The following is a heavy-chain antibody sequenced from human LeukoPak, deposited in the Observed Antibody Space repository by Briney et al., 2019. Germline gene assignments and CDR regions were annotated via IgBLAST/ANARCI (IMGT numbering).Heavy chain of an antibody. V-gene: IGHV4-39*01. CDR2: IYYSGST. CDR3: ANSIDFDYGDYYFDY. D-gene: IGHD4-17*01. J-gene: IGHJ4*02. Sequence: SETLSLTCTVSGGSVSSSSYYWDWIRQPPGKGLEWIGSIYYSGSTYYNPSLKSRVTISVDTSKNQFSLKLSSVTAADTAVYYCANSIDFDYGDYYFDYWGQGALVTISS. CDR1: GGSVSSSSYY.